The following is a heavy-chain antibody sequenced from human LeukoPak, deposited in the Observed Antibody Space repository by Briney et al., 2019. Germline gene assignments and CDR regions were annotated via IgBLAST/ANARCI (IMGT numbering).Heavy chain of an antibody. CDR2: VYYTGST. J-gene: IGHJ4*02. Sequence: SETLPLTCTVSGGSISGDYWSWIRQPPGKGLEWIAFVYYTGSTDYNPSLKSRVTISVDTSKNQFSLKLNSVTAADTAVYYCARGGASSRYFDFWGQGTLVTVSS. CDR3: ARGGASSRYFDF. D-gene: IGHD6-13*01. CDR1: GGSISGDY. V-gene: IGHV4-59*01.